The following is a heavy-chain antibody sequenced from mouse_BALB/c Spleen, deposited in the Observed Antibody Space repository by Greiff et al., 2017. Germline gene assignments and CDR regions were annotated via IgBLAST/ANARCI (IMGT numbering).Heavy chain of an antibody. CDR3: ARRLGY. J-gene: IGHJ4*01. Sequence: DVQLVESGPGLVKPSQSLSLTCSVTGYSITSGYYWNWIRQFPGNKLEWMGYISYDGSNNYNPSLKNRISITRDTSKNQFFLKLNSVTTEDTATYYCARRLGYWGQGTSVTVSS. CDR1: GYSITSGYY. V-gene: IGHV3-6*02. CDR2: ISYDGSN.